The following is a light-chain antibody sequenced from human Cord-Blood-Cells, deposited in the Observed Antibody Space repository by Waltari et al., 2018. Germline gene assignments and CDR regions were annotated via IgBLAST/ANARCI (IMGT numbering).Light chain of an antibody. V-gene: IGKV1-39*01. CDR3: QQSYSTPYT. Sequence: DIQMTQSPSSLSASVGDRVTITCRASQSISSYLNWYQQKPGKAPKLLIYAASSLQSGVPSWFSGSGSGTDFTLTISILQPEDFTNYYCQQSYSTPYTFGQGTKLEIK. CDR2: AAS. J-gene: IGKJ2*01. CDR1: QSISSY.